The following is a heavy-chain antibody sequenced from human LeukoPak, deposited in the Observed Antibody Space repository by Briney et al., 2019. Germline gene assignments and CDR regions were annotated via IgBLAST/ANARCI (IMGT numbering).Heavy chain of an antibody. J-gene: IGHJ4*02. V-gene: IGHV1-2*02. CDR1: RYSFTGYY. D-gene: IGHD1-1*01. Sequence: ASVKVSCKTSRYSFTGYYIHWVRPAPGQRLEWMGWINPSSGGTNYAQKFLGRVTMTRDTSVTTAYMELGSLRSDDTAIYYCARILGTTDPFDYWGQGTLVTVSS. CDR2: INPSSGGT. CDR3: ARILGTTDPFDY.